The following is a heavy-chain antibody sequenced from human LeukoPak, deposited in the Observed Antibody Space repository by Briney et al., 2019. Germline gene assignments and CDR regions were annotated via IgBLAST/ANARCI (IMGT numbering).Heavy chain of an antibody. CDR3: ARDVFYYYGSGSWNYFDY. CDR2: IYYSGST. Sequence: SETLSLTCTVSGGSISSSSYYWGWIRQPPGKGLEWIGSIYYSGSTYYNPSLKSRVTMSVDTSKNQFSLKLSSVTAADTAVYYCARDVFYYYGSGSWNYFDYWGQGTLVTVSS. J-gene: IGHJ4*02. D-gene: IGHD3-10*01. V-gene: IGHV4-39*07. CDR1: GGSISSSSYY.